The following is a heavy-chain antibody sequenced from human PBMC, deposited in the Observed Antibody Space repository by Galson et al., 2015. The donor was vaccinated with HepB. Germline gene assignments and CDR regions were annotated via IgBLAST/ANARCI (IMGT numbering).Heavy chain of an antibody. Sequence: LSLTCTVSGGSIRSGDYYWSWIRQPPGKGLEWIGYIYYSGSTYYNPSLKSRVTISVDTSKNQFSLKLSSVTAADTAVYYCARVDILTGYYNWFDPWGQGTLVTVSS. D-gene: IGHD3-9*01. CDR1: GGSIRSGDYY. CDR2: IYYSGST. V-gene: IGHV4-30-4*01. J-gene: IGHJ5*02. CDR3: ARVDILTGYYNWFDP.